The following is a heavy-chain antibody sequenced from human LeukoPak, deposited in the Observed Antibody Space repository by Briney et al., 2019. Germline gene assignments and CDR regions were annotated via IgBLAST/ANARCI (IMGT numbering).Heavy chain of an antibody. J-gene: IGHJ4*02. CDR1: GFDLYTSF. CDR3: ARDSSYYFDY. CDR2: IDQDGSGK. D-gene: IGHD6-6*01. V-gene: IGHV3-7*04. Sequence: GGSLRLSCAASGFDLYTSFMTWVRQAPGKGLEWVATIDQDGSGKYYADSVKGRFTVSRDNAKNSLYLQMDSLRAEDTAVYYCARDSSYYFDYWGQGTLVTVSS.